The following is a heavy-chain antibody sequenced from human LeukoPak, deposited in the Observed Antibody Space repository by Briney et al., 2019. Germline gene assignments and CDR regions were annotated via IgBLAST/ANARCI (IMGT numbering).Heavy chain of an antibody. D-gene: IGHD2-2*01. CDR2: IYYSGST. J-gene: IGHJ6*03. CDR3: ARQGCSSTSCYSWDWYYYYMDV. V-gene: IGHV4-39*01. CDR1: GGSVRSSTYY. Sequence: SETLSLTCTVSGGSVRSSTYYWGWIRQPPGKGLEWIGSIYYSGSTYYNPSLKSRVTMSVDTSKNQFSLKLSSVTAADTAVYYCARQGCSSTSCYSWDWYYYYMDVCGKGTTVTVSS.